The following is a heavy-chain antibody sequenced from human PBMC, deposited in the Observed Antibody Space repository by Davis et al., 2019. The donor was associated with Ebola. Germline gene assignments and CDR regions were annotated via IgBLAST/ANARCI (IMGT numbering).Heavy chain of an antibody. CDR3: ARVNGIVGATGY. D-gene: IGHD1-26*01. CDR1: GFPFSGYC. Sequence: GESLKISCAASGFPFSGYCMNWVRQAPGKRLEWVSYISSSSGTMYYADSVKGRFTISRDNAKNSLYLQMNSLRDEDTAVYYCARVNGIVGATGYWGQGTLVTVSS. V-gene: IGHV3-48*02. J-gene: IGHJ4*02. CDR2: ISSSSGTM.